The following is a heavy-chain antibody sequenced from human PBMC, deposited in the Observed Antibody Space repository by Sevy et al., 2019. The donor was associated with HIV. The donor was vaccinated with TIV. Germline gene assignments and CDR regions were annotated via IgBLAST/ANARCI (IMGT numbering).Heavy chain of an antibody. CDR3: ARSRSNYGDYYFDY. CDR1: GFTFSVYY. J-gene: IGHJ4*02. D-gene: IGHD4-17*01. V-gene: IGHV3-11*06. CDR2: ISSGSTYT. Sequence: GGSLRLSCAASGFTFSVYYMTWIRQAPGKGLEWVSYISSGSTYTNYADSVKGRFTVSRDNAKNSLYLQMNSLRAEDTAVYYCARSRSNYGDYYFDYWGQGTLVTVSS.